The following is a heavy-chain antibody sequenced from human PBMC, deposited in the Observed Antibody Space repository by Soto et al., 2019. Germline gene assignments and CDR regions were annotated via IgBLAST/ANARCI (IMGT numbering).Heavy chain of an antibody. D-gene: IGHD2-2*01. CDR1: GGTFSSYA. V-gene: IGHV1-69*13. Sequence: SVKVSCKASGGTFSSYAISWVRQAPGQGLEWMGGIIPIFGTANYAQKFQGRVTITADESTSTAYMELSSLRSEDTAAYYCARGPSTTHAFDIWGQGTMVTVSS. J-gene: IGHJ3*02. CDR3: ARGPSTTHAFDI. CDR2: IIPIFGTA.